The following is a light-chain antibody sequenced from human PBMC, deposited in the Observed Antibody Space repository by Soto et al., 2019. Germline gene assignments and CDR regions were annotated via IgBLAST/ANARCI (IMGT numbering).Light chain of an antibody. CDR3: QHYGYVWT. V-gene: IGKV3-15*01. CDR2: GAS. CDR1: QSVSSS. Sequence: IMMTQSPATLYLSPGERATLSCRASQSVSSSLAWYQQKPGQAPRLLIYGASTRATGIPARFSGSGSGTEFTLPIRSMPPDDFATDDCQHYGYVWTFGQGTKVDIK. J-gene: IGKJ1*01.